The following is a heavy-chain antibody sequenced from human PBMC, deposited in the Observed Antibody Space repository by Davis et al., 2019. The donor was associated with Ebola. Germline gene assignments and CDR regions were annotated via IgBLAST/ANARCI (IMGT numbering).Heavy chain of an antibody. Sequence: AASVKVSCKASGYRFSSHGISWVRQAPGQGLEWMGWISAYNGNTNYAQKLQDRVTLTTDTSTGTAYLDLTSLRSDDTAVFYCARASFGYNSGWYADYWGPGSLVTVSS. CDR3: ARASFGYNSGWYADY. D-gene: IGHD6-19*01. CDR1: GYRFSSHG. J-gene: IGHJ4*02. V-gene: IGHV1-18*04. CDR2: ISAYNGNT.